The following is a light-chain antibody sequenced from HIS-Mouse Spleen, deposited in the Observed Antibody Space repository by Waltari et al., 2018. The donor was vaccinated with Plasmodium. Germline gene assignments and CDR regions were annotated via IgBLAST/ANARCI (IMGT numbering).Light chain of an antibody. Sequence: EIVVTQSPATLSLSPGERATLSCRASQSVSSYLAWYQQKPGQAPRLLIYDASNRATGIPARFSGSGSGTDFTLTISSLEPEDFAVYYCQQRSNWPRVLTFGGGTKVEIK. CDR1: QSVSSY. CDR2: DAS. V-gene: IGKV3-11*01. CDR3: QQRSNWPRVLT. J-gene: IGKJ4*01.